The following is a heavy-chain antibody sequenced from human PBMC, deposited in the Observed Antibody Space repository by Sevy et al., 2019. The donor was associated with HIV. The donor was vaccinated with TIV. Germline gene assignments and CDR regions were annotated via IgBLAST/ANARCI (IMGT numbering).Heavy chain of an antibody. J-gene: IGHJ4*02. Sequence: GGSLRLSCAASGFTFITYNMNWVRQAPGKGLEWVSSVSGSSNYIYYAESLKGRFIRSRDKAKNTLYLQINSLRADDTAVYYCARGPPDGSYDYFDYWGQGTLVTVSS. CDR3: ARGPPDGSYDYFDY. D-gene: IGHD1-26*01. CDR1: GFTFITYN. CDR2: VSGSSNYI. V-gene: IGHV3-21*06.